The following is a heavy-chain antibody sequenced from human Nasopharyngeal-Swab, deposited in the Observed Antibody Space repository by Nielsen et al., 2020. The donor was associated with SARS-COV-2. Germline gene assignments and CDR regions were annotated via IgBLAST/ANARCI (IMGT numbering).Heavy chain of an antibody. CDR3: ARLNGIAAAGTGWFDP. V-gene: IGHV4-31*03. CDR2: IYYSGST. D-gene: IGHD6-13*01. CDR1: GGSISSDNYF. Sequence: SETLSLTCTVSGGSISSDNYFWSWIRQHPGKGLEWIGYIYYSGSTYYNPSLKSRVTISVGTSKNQFSLKLSSVTAADTAVYYCARLNGIAAAGTGWFDPWGQGTLVTVSS. J-gene: IGHJ5*02.